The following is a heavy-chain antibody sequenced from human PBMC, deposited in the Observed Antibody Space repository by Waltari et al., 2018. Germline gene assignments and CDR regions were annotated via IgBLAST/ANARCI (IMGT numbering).Heavy chain of an antibody. J-gene: IGHJ4*02. CDR1: GYTFTSYD. V-gene: IGHV5-51*01. D-gene: IGHD3-3*01. CDR2: IYPGDSDT. CDR3: ARGKRGSGYYTPFDY. Sequence: VQLVQSGAEVKKPGASVKVSCKASGYTFTSYDINWVRQATGQGLEWMGIIYPGDSDTGYSPSFQGQVTISADKSISTAYLQWSSLKASDTAMYYCARGKRGSGYYTPFDYWGQGTLVTVSS.